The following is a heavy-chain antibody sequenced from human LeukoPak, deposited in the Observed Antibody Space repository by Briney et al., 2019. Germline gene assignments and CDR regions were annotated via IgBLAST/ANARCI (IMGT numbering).Heavy chain of an antibody. V-gene: IGHV1-18*01. J-gene: IGHJ5*02. D-gene: IGHD3-10*01. CDR3: ARVHPITMVRGVTYDP. Sequence: ASVKVSCKASGYAFTSYGISWVRQAPGQGLEWMGWISAYNGNTNYAQKLQGRVPMTTDTSTSTAYMELRSLRSDDTAVYYCARVHPITMVRGVTYDPWGQGTLVTVSS. CDR1: GYAFTSYG. CDR2: ISAYNGNT.